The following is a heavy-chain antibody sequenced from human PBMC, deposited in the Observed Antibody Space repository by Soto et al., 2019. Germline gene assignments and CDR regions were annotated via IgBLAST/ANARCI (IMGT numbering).Heavy chain of an antibody. CDR2: INHSGST. J-gene: IGHJ5*02. D-gene: IGHD4-17*01. CDR3: ARGRTVTTRGWFDP. CDR1: GGSFSGYY. Sequence: QVQLQQWGAGLLKPSETLSLTCAVYGGSFSGYYWSWIRQPPGKGLEWIGEINHSGSTNYNPSLKRRVTISVDTSKNQFSLKLSSVTAADTAVYYCARGRTVTTRGWFDPWGQGTLVTVSS. V-gene: IGHV4-34*01.